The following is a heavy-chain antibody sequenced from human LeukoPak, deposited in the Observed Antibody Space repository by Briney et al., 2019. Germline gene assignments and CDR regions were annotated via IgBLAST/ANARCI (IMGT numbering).Heavy chain of an antibody. J-gene: IGHJ4*02. D-gene: IGHD7-27*01. Sequence: PGGSLRLSCAASGFTFSSNWMHWVRQAPGKGLVWVSRISGDGSRTDYADPVKGRFTISRDNRKNTLYLQMNSLRAEDTAVYYCARPLGPSVDFDYWGQGTLVTVSS. V-gene: IGHV3-74*01. CDR3: ARPLGPSVDFDY. CDR1: GFTFSSNW. CDR2: ISGDGSRT.